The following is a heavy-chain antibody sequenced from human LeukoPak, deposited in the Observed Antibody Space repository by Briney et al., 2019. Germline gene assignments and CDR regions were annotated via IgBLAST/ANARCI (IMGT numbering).Heavy chain of an antibody. CDR2: ISYDGSNK. Sequence: GGSLRLSCAASGFTFSSYGMHWVRQAPGKGLEWVAVISYDGSNKYYADSVKGRFTISRDNSKNTLYLQMNSLRAEDTAVYYCAKDDDWGRYKHWGQGTLVTVSS. V-gene: IGHV3-30*18. J-gene: IGHJ1*01. D-gene: IGHD3-16*01. CDR3: AKDDDWGRYKH. CDR1: GFTFSSYG.